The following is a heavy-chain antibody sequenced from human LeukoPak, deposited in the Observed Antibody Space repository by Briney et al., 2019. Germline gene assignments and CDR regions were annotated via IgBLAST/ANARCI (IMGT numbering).Heavy chain of an antibody. D-gene: IGHD3-3*01. V-gene: IGHV5-51*01. J-gene: IGHJ4*02. Sequence: AGASLKISCKGSGSTFTTYWIGWVRQMPGKGLEWMGIIYPGDSDTTYSPSFQGQVTISVDKSISTSYLQWSSLKARDTAMYYCVRFSGKATSHYESWTGKAHWGQGTLVTVSS. CDR3: VRFSGKATSHYESWTGKAH. CDR1: GSTFTTYW. CDR2: IYPGDSDT.